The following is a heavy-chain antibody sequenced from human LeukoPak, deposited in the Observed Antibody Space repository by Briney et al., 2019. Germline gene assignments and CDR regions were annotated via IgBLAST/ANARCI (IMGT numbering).Heavy chain of an antibody. V-gene: IGHV4-34*01. Sequence: SETLSLTCAVYGGSFSGYYWSWIRQPPGKGLEWIGEINHSGSTNYNPSLKSRVTISVDTSKNQFSLNLNSVTAADTAVYYCARHPFSTPFDYWGQGILVTVSS. CDR2: INHSGST. CDR3: ARHPFSTPFDY. D-gene: IGHD2-15*01. CDR1: GGSFSGYY. J-gene: IGHJ4*02.